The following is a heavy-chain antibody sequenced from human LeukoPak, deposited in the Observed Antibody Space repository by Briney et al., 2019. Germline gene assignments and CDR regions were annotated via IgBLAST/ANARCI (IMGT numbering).Heavy chain of an antibody. CDR3: ARDPHCSNTNCPFDY. D-gene: IGHD2-2*01. Sequence: SETLSLTCAVSGGSISSSDWWSWVRQPPGRGLEWIGYIYRNENPNYNPSLKSRVTMSADKSKNQFSLRLSSVTAADTAVYYCARDPHCSNTNCPFDYWGQGILVTVSS. V-gene: IGHV4-4*02. CDR2: IYRNENP. J-gene: IGHJ4*02. CDR1: GGSISSSDW.